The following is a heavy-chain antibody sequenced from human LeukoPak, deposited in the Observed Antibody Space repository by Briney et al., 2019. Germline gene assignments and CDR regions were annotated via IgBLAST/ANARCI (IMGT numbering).Heavy chain of an antibody. J-gene: IGHJ4*02. Sequence: PGGSLRLSCAASGFSFSRYGMHWVRQAPGKGLEWVAVIWYDGSNKYYADSVKGRFTIPRDNSKNTLYLQMNSLRVEDTAVYYCARVGSRAWWSDQKTDHWGQGTLVTVSS. CDR1: GFSFSRYG. CDR3: ARVGSRAWWSDQKTDH. V-gene: IGHV3-33*01. CDR2: IWYDGSNK. D-gene: IGHD6-19*01.